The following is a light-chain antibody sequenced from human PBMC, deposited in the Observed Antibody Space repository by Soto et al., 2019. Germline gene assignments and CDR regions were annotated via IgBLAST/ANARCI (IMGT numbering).Light chain of an antibody. CDR1: RGHSDSA. V-gene: IGLV4-69*02. CDR3: QTWDSGTVV. Sequence: QAVVTQSPSASASLGASVKVTCTLSRGHSDSAIAWYQQHPGKGPRFLMKVNRDGSHSKGDGIPDRFSGSTSGADHYLTISGLQSDDEADYYCQTWDSGTVVFGGGTKLTVL. CDR2: VNRDGSH. J-gene: IGLJ3*02.